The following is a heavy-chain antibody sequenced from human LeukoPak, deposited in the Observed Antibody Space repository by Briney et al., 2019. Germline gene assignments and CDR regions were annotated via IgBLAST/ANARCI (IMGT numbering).Heavy chain of an antibody. V-gene: IGHV3-48*02. D-gene: IGHD4-17*01. J-gene: IGHJ3*02. CDR3: ARGPYGDYVDAFDI. Sequence: GGSLRLSCAASGFTFSTYTMNWVRQAPGKGLEWLSYITSSSSTIYYAGSVKGRFTISRDNAKNSLYLQMNSLRDEDTAVYYCARGPYGDYVDAFDIWGQGTMVTVSS. CDR2: ITSSSSTI. CDR1: GFTFSTYT.